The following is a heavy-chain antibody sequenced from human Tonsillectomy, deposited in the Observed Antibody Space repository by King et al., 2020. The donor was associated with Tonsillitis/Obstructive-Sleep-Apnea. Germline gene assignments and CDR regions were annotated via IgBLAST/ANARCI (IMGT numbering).Heavy chain of an antibody. D-gene: IGHD5-18*01. CDR3: AAVQPFDY. J-gene: IGHJ4*02. Sequence: VKLPQWGAGLLKPSETLSLTCAVYGGSFSGYYWSWIRQPPGKGLEWIGEINHSGSTNYNPSLKSRVTISVDTSKNQFSLKLSSVTAADTAVYYCAAVQPFDYWGQGTLVTVPS. CDR2: INHSGST. CDR1: GGSFSGYY. V-gene: IGHV4-34*01.